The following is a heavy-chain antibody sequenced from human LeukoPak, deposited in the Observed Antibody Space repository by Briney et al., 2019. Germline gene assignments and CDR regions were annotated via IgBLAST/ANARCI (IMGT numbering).Heavy chain of an antibody. CDR1: GGTFSSYA. CDR2: IIPIFGTA. CDR3: ARVRRRSWTENADAFDI. D-gene: IGHD6-13*01. J-gene: IGHJ3*02. Sequence: ASVKVSCKASGGTFSSYAISWVRQAPGQGLEWMGGIIPIFGTANYAQKFQGRVTITADKSTSTAYMELSSLRSEDTAVYYCARVRRRSWTENADAFDIWGQGTMVTVSS. V-gene: IGHV1-69*06.